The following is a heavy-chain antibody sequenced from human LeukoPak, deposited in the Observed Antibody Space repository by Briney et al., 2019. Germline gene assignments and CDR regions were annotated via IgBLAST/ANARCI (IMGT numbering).Heavy chain of an antibody. J-gene: IGHJ4*02. V-gene: IGHV4-39*01. CDR1: GGSISSRSHY. CDR3: VRTASHFDY. CDR2: IHYSENT. D-gene: IGHD2-2*01. Sequence: SETLSLTCTVSGGSISSRSHYWGWIRQPPGKGLEWIGSIHYSENTYYNPSLKSRVTISVDTSKNQFSLKLSSLTAADTAVYYCVRTASHFDYWGQGTLVTVSS.